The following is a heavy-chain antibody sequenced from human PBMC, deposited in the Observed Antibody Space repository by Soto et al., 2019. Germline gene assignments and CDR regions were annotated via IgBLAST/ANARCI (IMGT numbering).Heavy chain of an antibody. J-gene: IGHJ3*02. CDR1: RGSFSSYG. V-gene: IGHV1-69*18. CDR3: ATAGSRDINRGAVDI. Sequence: QMQVVQSGAELKKPGSSVKVSCKASRGSFSSYGIVWVRQAPGQGIEWMGRIIPVFGTPNYGQRFQGRVTMSVDASRTTAYMELSGLRSEDTALYYCATAGSRDINRGAVDIWGQGTMVIVSS. D-gene: IGHD1-26*01. CDR2: IIPVFGTP.